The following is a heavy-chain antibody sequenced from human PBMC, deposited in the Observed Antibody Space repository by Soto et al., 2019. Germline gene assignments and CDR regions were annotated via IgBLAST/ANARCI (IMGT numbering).Heavy chain of an antibody. CDR1: GYTFTGYF. Sequence: VASVKVSCKASGYTFTGYFLHWVRQAPGQGLEWMGWINPNSAGTNYAQKFQGRVTMTRDTSISTAYMELSSLRSDDTAVYYCAAAGEPFYYGMDVWGQGTTVTVSS. J-gene: IGHJ6*02. CDR3: AAAGEPFYYGMDV. V-gene: IGHV1-2*02. CDR2: INPNSAGT.